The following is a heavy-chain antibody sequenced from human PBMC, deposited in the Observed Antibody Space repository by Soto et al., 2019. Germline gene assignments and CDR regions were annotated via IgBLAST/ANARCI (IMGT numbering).Heavy chain of an antibody. CDR3: AKGGPDYYDSSGYQFDY. D-gene: IGHD3-22*01. Sequence: GGSLRLSCAASGFTFSSYAMSWVRQAPGKGLEWVSAISGSGGSTYYADSVKGRFAISRDNSKNTLYLQMNSLRAEDTAVYYCAKGGPDYYDSSGYQFDYWGQGTLVTVSS. CDR1: GFTFSSYA. CDR2: ISGSGGST. J-gene: IGHJ4*02. V-gene: IGHV3-23*01.